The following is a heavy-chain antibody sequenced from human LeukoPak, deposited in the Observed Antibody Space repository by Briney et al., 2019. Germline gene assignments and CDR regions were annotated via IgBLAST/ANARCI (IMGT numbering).Heavy chain of an antibody. D-gene: IGHD6-6*01. CDR1: GGTFGSYA. Sequence: ASVKVSCKASGGTFGSYAISWVRQAPGQGLEWLGGIIPIFGTSNYAQRFQGRVTITADKSTSTAYMELGSLPSEDTAVYYCARGRQYSSSLDAFDIWGQGTVVTVSS. J-gene: IGHJ3*02. CDR3: ARGRQYSSSLDAFDI. CDR2: IIPIFGTS. V-gene: IGHV1-69*06.